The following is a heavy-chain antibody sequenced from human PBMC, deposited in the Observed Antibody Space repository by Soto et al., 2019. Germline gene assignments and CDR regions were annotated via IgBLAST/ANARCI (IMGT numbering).Heavy chain of an antibody. CDR2: ISYDGSNK. CDR3: ASVLAAAGPRRYYYYYYYGMDV. Sequence: QVQLVESGGGVVQPGRSLRLSCAASGFTFSSYAMHWVRQAPGKGLEWVAVISYDGSNKYYADSVKARFTISRDNSKNTLLLELNSLRAEDTAVYYCASVLAAAGPRRYYYYYYYGMDVWGQGTTVTVSS. J-gene: IGHJ6*02. CDR1: GFTFSSYA. V-gene: IGHV3-30-3*01. D-gene: IGHD6-13*01.